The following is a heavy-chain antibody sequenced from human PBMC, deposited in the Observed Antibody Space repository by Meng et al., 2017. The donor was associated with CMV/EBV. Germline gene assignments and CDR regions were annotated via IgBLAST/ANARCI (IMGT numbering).Heavy chain of an antibody. CDR2: LSGSGGST. D-gene: IGHD3-3*01. J-gene: IGHJ4*02. Sequence: GESLKIPCAASGFTFSSYAMSWVRQAPGKGPEWVSALSGSGGSTYYADSVKGPFTISRDNSKNTLYLQMNSLRAEDTAVYYCTKDPPYYDFWSGPTPWGQGTLVTVSS. V-gene: IGHV3-23*01. CDR1: GFTFSSYA. CDR3: TKDPPYYDFWSGPTP.